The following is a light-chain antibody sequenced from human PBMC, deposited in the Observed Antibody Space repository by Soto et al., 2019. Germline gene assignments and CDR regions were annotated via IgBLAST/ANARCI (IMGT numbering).Light chain of an antibody. J-gene: IGKJ3*01. CDR1: LTVNTN. Sequence: DIVMTQSPATLSVSPGERATLSCRASLTVNTNLAWYQQKPGQAPRLLIYYASTRATGIPARFSGSGSVKEFHLNISSVQSEDSAVYYCQQYNNWPPGATFGPGTKVEIK. V-gene: IGKV3-15*01. CDR2: YAS. CDR3: QQYNNWPPGAT.